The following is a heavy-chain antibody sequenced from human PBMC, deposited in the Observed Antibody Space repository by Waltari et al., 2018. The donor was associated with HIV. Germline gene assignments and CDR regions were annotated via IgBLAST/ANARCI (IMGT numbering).Heavy chain of an antibody. V-gene: IGHV4-61*02. CDR2: VHTSGST. Sequence: QVQLQESGPGLVKPSQTLSLNCTGSGDAISSGDHDCSWIRQPAGKGLEWIGRVHTSGSTNYNPSVKSRVTISVDTSQNQFSLKINSVTAADTAVYYCARGGGHQLLVGEYFHHWGQGTLVTVSS. D-gene: IGHD3-10*01. CDR1: GDAISSGDHD. CDR3: ARGGGHQLLVGEYFHH. J-gene: IGHJ1*01.